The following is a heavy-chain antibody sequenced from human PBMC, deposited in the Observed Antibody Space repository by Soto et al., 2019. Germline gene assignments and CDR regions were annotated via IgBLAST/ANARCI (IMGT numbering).Heavy chain of an antibody. J-gene: IGHJ5*02. CDR1: GGSTNYGEFY. CDR2: IYSSGRT. CDR3: ARMELHLGELSRTWVDP. Sequence: QVQLQESGPGLVKASQALSLTCRLFGGSTNYGEFYWNWIRQSPGKGLEWIGYIYSSGRTYYNPSRKSQLNIPLDTSNNLLSLRLTSVTAADTSVYYCARMELHLGELSRTWVDPWGRGTLVTVSS. D-gene: IGHD3-16*02. V-gene: IGHV4-31*01.